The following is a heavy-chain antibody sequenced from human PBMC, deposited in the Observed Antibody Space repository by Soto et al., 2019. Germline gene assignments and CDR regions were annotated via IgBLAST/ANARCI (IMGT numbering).Heavy chain of an antibody. CDR2: ISSTTNYI. Sequence: EVQLVESGGGLVKPGGSLRLSCAASGFTFTRYSMNWVRQAPGKGLAWVSSISSTTNYIYYADSMKGRFTVSRDNAKNSEYLEMNSLSAEDTAVYYCARETEDLTSNFDYWGQGTLVTVSS. CDR1: GFTFTRYS. CDR3: ARETEDLTSNFDY. V-gene: IGHV3-21*01. J-gene: IGHJ4*02.